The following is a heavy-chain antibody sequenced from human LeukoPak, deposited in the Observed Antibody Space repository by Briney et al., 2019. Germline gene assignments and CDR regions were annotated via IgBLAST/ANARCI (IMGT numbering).Heavy chain of an antibody. Sequence: ASVKVSCKVSGYTLTELSMHWVRQAPGKGLEWMGGFDPEDGETIYAQKFQGRVTMTEDTSTDTAYMELSSLRSEDTAVYSCATGDTAMVTPSFDYWGQGTLVTVSS. CDR1: GYTLTELS. V-gene: IGHV1-24*01. J-gene: IGHJ4*02. CDR3: ATGDTAMVTPSFDY. D-gene: IGHD5-18*01. CDR2: FDPEDGET.